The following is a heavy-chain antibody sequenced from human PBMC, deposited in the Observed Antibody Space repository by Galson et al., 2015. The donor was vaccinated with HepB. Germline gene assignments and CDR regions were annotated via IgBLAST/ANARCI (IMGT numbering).Heavy chain of an antibody. V-gene: IGHV3-30*18. CDR3: AKESSRELLNFDY. J-gene: IGHJ4*02. D-gene: IGHD1-26*01. Sequence: SLRLSCAASGFTFSSYGMHWVRQAPGKGLEWVAVISYDRSNKYYADSVKGRFTISRDNSKNTLYLQMNSLRAEDTAVYYCAKESSRELLNFDYWGQGTLVTVSS. CDR2: ISYDRSNK. CDR1: GFTFSSYG.